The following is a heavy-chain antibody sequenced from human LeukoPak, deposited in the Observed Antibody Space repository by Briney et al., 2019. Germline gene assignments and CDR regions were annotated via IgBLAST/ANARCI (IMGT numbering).Heavy chain of an antibody. J-gene: IGHJ6*02. CDR2: IYYSGLT. CDR1: GGSISNYY. Sequence: SETLSLTCTVSGGSISNYYWSWIRQPPGKGLEWIGYIYYSGLTNYNPSLKSRVTISVDRSKNQLSLKLSSVTAADTAVYFCARGIAAASTNYYCGMDVWGQGTTVTVSS. V-gene: IGHV4-59*01. CDR3: ARGIAAASTNYYCGMDV. D-gene: IGHD6-13*01.